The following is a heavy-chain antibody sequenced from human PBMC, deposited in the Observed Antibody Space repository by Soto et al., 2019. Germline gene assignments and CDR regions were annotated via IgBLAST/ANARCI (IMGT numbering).Heavy chain of an antibody. CDR2: VYNSGST. J-gene: IGHJ4*02. D-gene: IGHD3-10*01. CDR1: GGSFSSYS. V-gene: IGHV4-59*01. Sequence: SETLSLICTVSGGSFSSYSWSWIRQPPGKGLESIGYVYNSGSTTHNPSLKSRLTMSVDTSKNQISLKLGSVTAADTAIYYCTGDYGSGSYRFDYWGQGTLVTVSS. CDR3: TGDYGSGSYRFDY.